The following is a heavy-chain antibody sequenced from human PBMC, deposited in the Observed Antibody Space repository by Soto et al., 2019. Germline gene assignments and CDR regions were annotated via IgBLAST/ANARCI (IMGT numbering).Heavy chain of an antibody. CDR2: INPNSGDT. CDR1: GYTFTGYY. CDR3: ARAGKAELDY. D-gene: IGHD2-15*01. V-gene: IGHV1-2*02. J-gene: IGHJ4*02. Sequence: SVKVSCKASGYTFTGYYMHWVRQAPGQGLGWMGWINPNSGDTSSAQKFQGRVTMTRDTSISTAYMELSRLRSDDTAVYYCARAGKAELDYWGQGTLVTVSS.